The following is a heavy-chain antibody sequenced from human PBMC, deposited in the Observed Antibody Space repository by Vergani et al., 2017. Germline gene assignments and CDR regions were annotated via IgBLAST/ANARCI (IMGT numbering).Heavy chain of an antibody. Sequence: QVQVVLSGAEVKKPGASLKISCRASGLTYISYYLHWVRQAPGQGLEWMGVINPLGGSPTYAPQLQGRVTLTRDTSANTVYMEVSSLRSEDTAVYFCATSRLRSFEYWGQGALVTVSS. CDR3: ATSRLRSFEY. V-gene: IGHV1-46*03. CDR1: GLTYISYY. D-gene: IGHD4-17*01. J-gene: IGHJ4*02. CDR2: INPLGGSP.